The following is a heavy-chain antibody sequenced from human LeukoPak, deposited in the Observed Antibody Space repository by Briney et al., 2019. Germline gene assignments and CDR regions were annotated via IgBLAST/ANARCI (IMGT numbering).Heavy chain of an antibody. CDR3: AREPHRWFGEQYGMDV. V-gene: IGHV3-53*01. J-gene: IGHJ6*04. CDR1: GFTVSSNY. D-gene: IGHD3-10*01. CDR2: IYSGGST. Sequence: GGSLRLSCAASGFTVSSNYMSWVRQAPGKGLEWVSVIYSGGSTYYADSVKGRFTISRDNSKNTLYLQMNSLRAEDTAVYCCAREPHRWFGEQYGMDVWGKGTTVTVSS.